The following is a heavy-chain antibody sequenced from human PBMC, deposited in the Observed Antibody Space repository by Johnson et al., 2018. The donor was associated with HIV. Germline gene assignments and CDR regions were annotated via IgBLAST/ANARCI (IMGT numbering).Heavy chain of an antibody. Sequence: QVQLVESGGGLVKPGGSLRLSCAASGFTFNNAWMSWVRQAPGKGLEWVAVISYDGNNTYYADSVKGRFTISRDNSKNTLYLQMNSLRVEDTAVYYCARDPTTQYSRLTGDFGAFDIWGQGTMVTVSS. D-gene: IGHD7-27*01. J-gene: IGHJ3*02. CDR3: ARDPTTQYSRLTGDFGAFDI. CDR1: GFTFNNAW. CDR2: ISYDGNNT. V-gene: IGHV3-30*03.